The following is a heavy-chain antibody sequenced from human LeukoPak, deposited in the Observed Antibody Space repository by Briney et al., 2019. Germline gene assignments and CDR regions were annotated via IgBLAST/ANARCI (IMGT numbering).Heavy chain of an antibody. J-gene: IGHJ4*02. V-gene: IGHV3-7*01. CDR1: GFTFSHFW. D-gene: IGHD2-15*01. CDR2: IKKTGSET. Sequence: GGSLRLSCAASGFTFSHFWMSWVRQAPGKGLEWVAYIKKTGSETYYVDSVKGRFTITRDNTRNSLFLQMYSLRAEDTAVYFCAREDGYCSGGNCYSYSDSWGQGTLVTDSS. CDR3: AREDGYCSGGNCYSYSDS.